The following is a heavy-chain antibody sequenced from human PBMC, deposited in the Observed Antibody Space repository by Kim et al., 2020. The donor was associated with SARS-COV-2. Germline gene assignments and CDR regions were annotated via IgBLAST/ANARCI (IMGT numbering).Heavy chain of an antibody. J-gene: IGHJ6*02. V-gene: IGHV4-34*01. D-gene: IGHD2-2*01. Sequence: LKSRVTISVDTSKNQVSLKLSSVTAADTAVYYCAGRYCSSTSCRAGGMDVWGQGTTVTVSS. CDR3: AGRYCSSTSCRAGGMDV.